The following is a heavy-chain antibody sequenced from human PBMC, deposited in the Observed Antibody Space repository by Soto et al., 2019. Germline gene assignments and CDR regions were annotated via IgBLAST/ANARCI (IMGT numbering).Heavy chain of an antibody. V-gene: IGHV3-30*03. CDR1: GFSFSSYG. CDR2: ISYDGSNK. CDR3: VAGQYFFDY. Sequence: QVQLVESGGGVVQPGRSLRLCYAASGFSFSSYGMQWVRQAPGKGLEWVAVISYDGSNKYYADSVKDRFTISRDNSKKTLYLQMNSLRADDTAVYYCVAGQYFFDYCGQGTLVTVSS. J-gene: IGHJ4*02. D-gene: IGHD6-19*01.